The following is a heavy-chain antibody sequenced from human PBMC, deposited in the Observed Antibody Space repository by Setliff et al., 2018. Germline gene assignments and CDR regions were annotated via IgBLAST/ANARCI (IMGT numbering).Heavy chain of an antibody. CDR3: ANYEQRPRNLDY. D-gene: IGHD6-25*01. V-gene: IGHV3-23*01. CDR1: GFTFSSFA. J-gene: IGHJ4*02. CDR2: INVGGTNT. Sequence: GGSLRLSCAASGFTFSSFAMSWVRQAPGKRLEWVSIINVGGTNTYYADSVKGRFTISRDNPRSTLYLQMNSLRAADTALYYCANYEQRPRNLDYWGQGTLVTVSS.